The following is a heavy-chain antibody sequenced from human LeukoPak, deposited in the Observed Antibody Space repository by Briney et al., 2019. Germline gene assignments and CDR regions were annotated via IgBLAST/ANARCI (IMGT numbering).Heavy chain of an antibody. Sequence: PSETLSLTCTVSGGSISSGDYYWSWIRQPPGKGLEWIGYIYYSGSTYYNPSLKGRVTMSVDASKNQFSLKLSSVTAADTAVYYCARVTGDSSGYYYFDYWGQGTLVTVSS. D-gene: IGHD3-22*01. CDR2: IYYSGST. V-gene: IGHV4-30-4*01. J-gene: IGHJ4*02. CDR3: ARVTGDSSGYYYFDY. CDR1: GGSISSGDYY.